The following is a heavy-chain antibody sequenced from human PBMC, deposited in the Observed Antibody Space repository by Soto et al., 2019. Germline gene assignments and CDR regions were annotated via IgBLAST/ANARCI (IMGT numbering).Heavy chain of an antibody. CDR3: ARVLRPFHFSLERRLGRKSYFAY. V-gene: IGHV3-7*04. D-gene: IGHD1-1*01. CDR1: GCTCGSYG. CDR2: IKQDGSEK. J-gene: IGHJ4*02. Sequence: GGSLRLWWAAAGCTCGSYGMSWVRQAPGKGLEWVANIKQDGSEKYYVDSVKGRFTISRDNAKNSLYLQMNSLRAEDTAVYYCARVLRPFHFSLERRLGRKSYFAYWGKGTLVTVSS.